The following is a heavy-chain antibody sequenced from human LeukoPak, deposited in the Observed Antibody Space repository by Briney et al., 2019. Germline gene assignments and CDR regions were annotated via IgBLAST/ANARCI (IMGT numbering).Heavy chain of an antibody. D-gene: IGHD2-15*01. V-gene: IGHV3-30*18. CDR2: ISYDGSNK. Sequence: GGSLRLSCAASGFTFSSYGMHWVHQAPGKGLEWVAVISYDGSNKYYADSVKGRFTISRDNSKNTLYLQMNSLRAEDTAVYYCAKDRGGYCSGGSCYWDAFDIWGQGTMVTVSS. CDR3: AKDRGGYCSGGSCYWDAFDI. CDR1: GFTFSSYG. J-gene: IGHJ3*02.